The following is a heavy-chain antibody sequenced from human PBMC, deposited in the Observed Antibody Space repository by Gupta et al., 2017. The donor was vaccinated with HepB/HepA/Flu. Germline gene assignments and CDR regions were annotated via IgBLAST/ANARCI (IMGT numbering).Heavy chain of an antibody. CDR1: GGSIGTDY. Sequence: QVLLQDSGPGLVKPSETLTLTCTVSGGSIGTDYWSWIRQPPGKGLEWLGYISYTGATIYNPSLRTRVTMSIDTSKSQFSLRVNSVTAADSAIYYWARHDIDLWGQGALVTVSS. CDR3: ARHDIDL. J-gene: IGHJ5*02. V-gene: IGHV4-59*01. CDR2: ISYTGAT.